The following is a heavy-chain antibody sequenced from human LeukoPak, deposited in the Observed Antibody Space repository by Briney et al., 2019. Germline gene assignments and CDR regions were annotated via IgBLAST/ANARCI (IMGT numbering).Heavy chain of an antibody. CDR2: IYTSGST. Sequence: SQTLSLTCTVSGGSISSGSYYWSWIRQPAGEGLEWIGRIYTSGSTNYNPSLKSRVTISVDTSKNQFSLKLSSVTAADTAVYYCARIPSYYYYMDVWGKGTTVTVSS. CDR3: ARIPSYYYYMDV. V-gene: IGHV4-61*02. J-gene: IGHJ6*03. CDR1: GGSISSGSYY.